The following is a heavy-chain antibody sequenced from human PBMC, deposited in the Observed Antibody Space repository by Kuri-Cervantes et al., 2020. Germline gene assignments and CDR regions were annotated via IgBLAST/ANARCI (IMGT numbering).Heavy chain of an antibody. J-gene: IGHJ4*02. CDR3: ASVGRSTRPGF. V-gene: IGHV3-9*01. CDR2: ISWNSGSI. Sequence: SLKISCAASGFTFDDYAMHWVRQAPGKGLEWVSGISWNSGSIGYADSVKGRFTISRDNAKNSLDLQMNSLRAEDTALYYCASVGRSTRPGFRGQGTLVTVSS. CDR1: GFTFDDYA. D-gene: IGHD6-6*01.